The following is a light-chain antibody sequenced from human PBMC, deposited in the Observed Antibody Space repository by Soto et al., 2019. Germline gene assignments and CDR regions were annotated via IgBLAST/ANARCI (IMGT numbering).Light chain of an antibody. V-gene: IGKV1-5*03. CDR2: KAS. J-gene: IGKJ1*01. CDR1: QSISDL. CDR3: QQYNGYWT. Sequence: DIQMTQSPSTLSASVGDRVTITCRASQSISDLLAWYQQKPGKAPKLLIYKASSVKSGVPSRFSGSGSGTEYTLTIRSLQPDDFASYYCQQYNGYWTFGQGTKVEIK.